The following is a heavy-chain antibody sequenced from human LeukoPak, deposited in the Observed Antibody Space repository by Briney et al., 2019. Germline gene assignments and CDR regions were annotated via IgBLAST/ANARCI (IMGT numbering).Heavy chain of an antibody. J-gene: IGHJ5*02. CDR3: ARDRPIVATKKDWFDP. V-gene: IGHV3-21*01. Sequence: GGSLRLSCAASGFTFSSYSVNWVRQAPGKGLEWVSSISSSSSYIYYADSVKGRFTISRDNAKNSLYLQMNSLRAEERAVYYCARDRPIVATKKDWFDPWGQGTLVTVSS. CDR2: ISSSSSYI. CDR1: GFTFSSYS. D-gene: IGHD5-12*01.